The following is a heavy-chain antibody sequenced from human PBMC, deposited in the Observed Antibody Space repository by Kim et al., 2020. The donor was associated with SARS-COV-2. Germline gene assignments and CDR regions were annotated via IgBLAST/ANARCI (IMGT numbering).Heavy chain of an antibody. J-gene: IGHJ5*02. V-gene: IGHV1-46*01. CDR3: AREDNRDSSNRFDP. Sequence: GQKFQGRVTMTRDTSTSTVYMERSSLRSEDTAVYYCAREDNRDSSNRFDPWGQGTLVTVSS. D-gene: IGHD6-13*01.